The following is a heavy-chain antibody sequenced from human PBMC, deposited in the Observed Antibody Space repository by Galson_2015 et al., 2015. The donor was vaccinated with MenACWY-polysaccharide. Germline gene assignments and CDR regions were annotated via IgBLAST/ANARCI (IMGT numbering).Heavy chain of an antibody. CDR2: TYYRTKWYY. CDR3: ARAPDFFTRGFDY. D-gene: IGHD2-2*01. V-gene: IGHV6-1*01. Sequence: CAISGDSVSSDSASWNWIRQSPSGGLEGLGRTYYRTKWYYDYALSVKSRITLNPDTSKNQVSLQLNSMTPEDTAVSYCARAPDFFTRGFDYWGRGTLVTVSS. J-gene: IGHJ4*02. CDR1: GDSVSSDSAS.